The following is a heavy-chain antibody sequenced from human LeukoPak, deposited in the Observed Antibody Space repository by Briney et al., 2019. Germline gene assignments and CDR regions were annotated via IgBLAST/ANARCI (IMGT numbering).Heavy chain of an antibody. Sequence: KTSETLSLTCSVSGGSISSSSYSWDWVRQPPGKGLEWIGDIYYSGNTHYNSSLRSRVSISVDTSKNQFSLKLTSVTAADTAVYYCARHWFSGSYYPRYDVWGQGTLVTVSS. J-gene: IGHJ4*02. V-gene: IGHV4-39*01. CDR3: ARHWFSGSYYPRYDV. CDR1: GGSISSSSYS. D-gene: IGHD1-26*01. CDR2: IYYSGNT.